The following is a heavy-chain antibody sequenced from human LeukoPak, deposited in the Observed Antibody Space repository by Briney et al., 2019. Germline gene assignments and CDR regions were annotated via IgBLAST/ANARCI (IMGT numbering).Heavy chain of an antibody. CDR3: ARPFIAAAGRWWYFDL. CDR2: IYYSGST. J-gene: IGHJ2*01. D-gene: IGHD6-13*01. Sequence: SETLSLTCTVSGGSISPYYWSWVRQPPGKGLEWIGCIYYSGSTNYNPSLKSRVTLSVDRSKNQFSLKLTSVTAADTAAYYCARPFIAAAGRWWYFDLWGRGTLVTVSS. CDR1: GGSISPYY. V-gene: IGHV4-59*08.